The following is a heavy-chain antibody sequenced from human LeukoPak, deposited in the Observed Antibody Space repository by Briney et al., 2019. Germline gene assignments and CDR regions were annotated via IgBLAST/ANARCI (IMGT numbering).Heavy chain of an antibody. V-gene: IGHV3-7*01. D-gene: IGHD5-18*01. J-gene: IGHJ4*02. CDR1: GFNFSNYW. CDR2: INRDGSEK. CDR3: ARRREYSYGRNNYYFDY. Sequence: QTGGSLRLSCAASGFNFSNYWMSWVRQTPGKGLEWVANINRDGSEKYYVDSVEGQFTISRDNAKNSLFLQMNSLRDEDTAVYDCARRREYSYGRNNYYFDYWGQGTLVTVSS.